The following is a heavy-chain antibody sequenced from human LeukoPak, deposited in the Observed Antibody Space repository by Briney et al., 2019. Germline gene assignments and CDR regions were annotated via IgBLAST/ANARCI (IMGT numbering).Heavy chain of an antibody. Sequence: PGRSLRLSCAASGFTFSSYAMPWVRQAPGKGLEWVAVISYDGSNKYYADSVKGRFTISRDNSKNTLYLQMNSLRAEDTAVYYCARGGVDGSGYYYPFDPWGQGNLVTVSS. CDR3: ARGGVDGSGYYYPFDP. CDR1: GFTFSSYA. J-gene: IGHJ5*02. CDR2: ISYDGSNK. D-gene: IGHD3-22*01. V-gene: IGHV3-30-3*01.